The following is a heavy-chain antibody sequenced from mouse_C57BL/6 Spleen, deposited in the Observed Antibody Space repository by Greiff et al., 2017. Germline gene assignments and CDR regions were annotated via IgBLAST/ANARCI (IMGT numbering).Heavy chain of an antibody. CDR1: GYTFTNYW. CDR3: ARLPYYYGSSYGLYAMDY. D-gene: IGHD1-1*01. CDR2: IYPGGGYT. J-gene: IGHJ4*01. Sequence: QVHVKQSGAELVRPGTSVKMSCKASGYTFTNYWIGWAKQRPGHGLEWIGDIYPGGGYTNYNEKFKGKATLTADKSSSTAYMQFSSLTSEDSAIYYCARLPYYYGSSYGLYAMDYWGQGTSVTVSS. V-gene: IGHV1-63*01.